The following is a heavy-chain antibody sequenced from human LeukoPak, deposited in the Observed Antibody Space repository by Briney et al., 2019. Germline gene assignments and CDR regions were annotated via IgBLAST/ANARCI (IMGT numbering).Heavy chain of an antibody. Sequence: PPGTLSLTCTVSGGSISSSSYYWGWLRPPPGKGLEWIGGIYYSGSTYYNPSLKSRVTISLDTSKNQFSLKLSSVTAADTAVYYCARERLGGSGYWFDPWGQGTLVTVSS. CDR1: GGSISSSSYY. D-gene: IGHD6-25*01. CDR3: ARERLGGSGYWFDP. CDR2: IYYSGST. V-gene: IGHV4-39*07. J-gene: IGHJ5*02.